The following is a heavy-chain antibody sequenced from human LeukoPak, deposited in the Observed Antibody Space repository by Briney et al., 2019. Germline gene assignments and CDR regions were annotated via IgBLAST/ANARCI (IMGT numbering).Heavy chain of an antibody. CDR2: IYPDDSDT. J-gene: IGHJ5*02. CDR3: ARLYSSGRFGP. Sequence: GESLKISCKGSGYSFSTYWIAWVRQMLGKGLEWMGIIYPDDSDTRYSPSFQGQVTISADKSISIAYLQWGSLKASDTAMYYCARLYSSGRFGPWGQGTLVTVSS. V-gene: IGHV5-51*01. CDR1: GYSFSTYW. D-gene: IGHD6-19*01.